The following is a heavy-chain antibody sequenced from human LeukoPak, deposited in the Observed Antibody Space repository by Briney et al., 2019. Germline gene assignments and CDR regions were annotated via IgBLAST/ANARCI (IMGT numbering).Heavy chain of an antibody. D-gene: IGHD5-18*01. CDR3: AVGDVDTARY. J-gene: IGHJ4*02. CDR1: GYTLTELS. V-gene: IGHV1-24*01. Sequence: GSVKVSCKVSGYTLTELSMHWVRQAPGKGLEWMGGFDPEDGETIYAQKFQGRVTMTEDTSTDTAYMELRSLRSDDTAVYYCAVGDVDTARYWGQGTLVTVSS. CDR2: FDPEDGET.